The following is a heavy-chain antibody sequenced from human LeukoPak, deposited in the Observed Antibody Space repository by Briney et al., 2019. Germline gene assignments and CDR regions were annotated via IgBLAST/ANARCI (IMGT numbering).Heavy chain of an antibody. D-gene: IGHD6-13*01. CDR3: ARDRSIAAAGTDAFDI. CDR2: IIPIFGTA. V-gene: IGHV1-69*01. CDR1: GGTFSSYA. Sequence: SVTVSCKASGGTFSSYAISWVRQAPGQGLEWMGGIIPIFGTANYAHKFQGRVTITADESTSTAYVEMSSLRSEDTAVYYCARDRSIAAAGTDAFDIWGQGTMVTVS. J-gene: IGHJ3*02.